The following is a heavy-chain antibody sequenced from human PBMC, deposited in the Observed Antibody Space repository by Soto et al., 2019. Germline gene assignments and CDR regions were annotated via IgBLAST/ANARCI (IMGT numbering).Heavy chain of an antibody. Sequence: QVQLVQSGAEVKKPGPSVKVSCKASGGTFSSYAISWVRQAPGQGLEWMGGIIPIFGTANYAQKFQGRVTITADDSTHQVYMELRSLRSEDRAVYCCARTYYYGSGSHCYCYCMDVWGQGTTVTVSS. CDR2: IIPIFGTA. CDR3: ARTYYYGSGSHCYCYCMDV. J-gene: IGHJ6*02. D-gene: IGHD3-10*01. CDR1: GGTFSSYA. V-gene: IGHV1-69*01.